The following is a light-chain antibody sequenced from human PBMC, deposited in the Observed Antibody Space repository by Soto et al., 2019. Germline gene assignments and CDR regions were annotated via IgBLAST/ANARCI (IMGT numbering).Light chain of an antibody. V-gene: IGLV2-14*03. CDR1: SSDVGGNNF. Sequence: QSTLTQPASVSGSPGQSITISCTGTSSDVGGNNFVSWYQQHPDKAHKLLIYAITNRPSGVSNRLSGSKSGGTASLTISGLQTEDEADYYCCSYTTISTVVFGTGTKVTVL. J-gene: IGLJ1*01. CDR3: CSYTTISTVV. CDR2: AIT.